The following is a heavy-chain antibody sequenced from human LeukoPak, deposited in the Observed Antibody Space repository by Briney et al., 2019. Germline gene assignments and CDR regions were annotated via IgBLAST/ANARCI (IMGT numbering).Heavy chain of an antibody. Sequence: GGSLRLSCAASGFTFSSYSMNWVRQAPGKGLEWVPYISSSSSTIYYADSMKGRFTISRDNAKNSLYLQMNSLRAEDTAVYYCARDRGSSSWYEAFDIWGQGTMVTVSS. CDR3: ARDRGSSSWYEAFDI. CDR2: ISSSSSTI. D-gene: IGHD6-13*01. V-gene: IGHV3-48*04. J-gene: IGHJ3*02. CDR1: GFTFSSYS.